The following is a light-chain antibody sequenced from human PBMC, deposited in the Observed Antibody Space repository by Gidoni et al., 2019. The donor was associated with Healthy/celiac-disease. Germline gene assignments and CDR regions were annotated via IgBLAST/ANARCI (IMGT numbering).Light chain of an antibody. CDR1: QSISSY. J-gene: IGKJ2*01. CDR3: QQSYSTPPYT. Sequence: DIQMTQSPSSLSASVGDRVTITCRASQSISSYLNWYQQKPGKAPKLLIYAASSLQSGVPSRFSGSGSGTDFTLTISSLQPEDFATYYCQQSYSTPPYTFGQGTKLGSN. CDR2: AAS. V-gene: IGKV1-39*01.